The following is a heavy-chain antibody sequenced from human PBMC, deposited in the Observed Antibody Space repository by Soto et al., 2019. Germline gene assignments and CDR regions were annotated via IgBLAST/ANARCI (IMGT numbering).Heavy chain of an antibody. CDR3: AKDWGPGATVPQYGMDV. J-gene: IGHJ6*02. CDR1: GFTFSSYG. CDR2: ISYDGSNK. Sequence: QVQLVESGGGVVQPGRSLRLSCAASGFTFSSYGMHWVRQAPGKGLGWVAVISYDGSNKYYADSVKGRFTISRDNSKNTLYLQMNSLRAEDTAVYYCAKDWGPGATVPQYGMDVWGQGTTVTVSS. V-gene: IGHV3-30*18. D-gene: IGHD1-26*01.